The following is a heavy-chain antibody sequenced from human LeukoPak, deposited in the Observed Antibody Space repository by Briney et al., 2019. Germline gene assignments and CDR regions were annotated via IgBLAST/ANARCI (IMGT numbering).Heavy chain of an antibody. J-gene: IGHJ4*02. Sequence: GGSLRLSCAASGFTFSTYWMHWVRQAPGKGLVWVSRISSDGSITGYADSVKGRFTISRDNAKSTLYLQMNSLRAEDTAVYYCARHLNYYLDYWGQGTLVTVSS. CDR1: GFTFSTYW. D-gene: IGHD3-10*01. CDR3: ARHLNYYLDY. CDR2: ISSDGSIT. V-gene: IGHV3-74*01.